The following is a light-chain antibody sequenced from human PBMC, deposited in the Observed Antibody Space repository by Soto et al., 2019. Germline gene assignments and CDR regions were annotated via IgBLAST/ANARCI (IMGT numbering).Light chain of an antibody. V-gene: IGKV3-11*01. Sequence: EIVLTQSPATLSLSPGERATLSCRASQSVSSYLAWYQQKPGQAPRLLIYDASNRATGIPARFSGSGSGTEFTLTINNLQPDDFATYYCQQYDGYSRTFGQGTKVDI. CDR3: QQYDGYSRT. CDR1: QSVSSY. J-gene: IGKJ1*01. CDR2: DAS.